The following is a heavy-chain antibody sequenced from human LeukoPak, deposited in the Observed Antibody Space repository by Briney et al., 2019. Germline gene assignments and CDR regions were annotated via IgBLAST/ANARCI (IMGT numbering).Heavy chain of an antibody. J-gene: IGHJ5*02. V-gene: IGHV1-18*01. D-gene: IGHD1-26*01. CDR3: ATESGTNWFDP. CDR1: GYTFTNYA. Sequence: ASVKVSCKASGYTFTNYAISWVRQAPGQGLDWMGWISPSYDDTNYAQNLQGRVTMTTDTSTNTAYMELRSLTSDDTAVYFCATESGTNWFDPWGQGTLVTVSS. CDR2: ISPSYDDT.